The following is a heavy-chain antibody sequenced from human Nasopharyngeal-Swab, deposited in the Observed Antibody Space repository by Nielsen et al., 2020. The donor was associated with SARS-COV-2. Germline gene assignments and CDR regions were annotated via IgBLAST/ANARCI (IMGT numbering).Heavy chain of an antibody. CDR2: LYPGDSAP. Sequence: GECLRISCKDYGYSLTRYWIGWVRQMHGKGLEWMGLLYPGDSAPRSSPSFQGQVTISADKSISTAYLQWSSLKASDTAMYYCARPRLTYYYDSSGYYFDYWGQGTLVTVSS. D-gene: IGHD3-22*01. V-gene: IGHV5-51*01. CDR1: GYSLTRYW. J-gene: IGHJ4*02. CDR3: ARPRLTYYYDSSGYYFDY.